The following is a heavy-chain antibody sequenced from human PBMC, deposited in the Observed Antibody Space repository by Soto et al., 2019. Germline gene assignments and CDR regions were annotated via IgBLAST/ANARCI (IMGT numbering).Heavy chain of an antibody. Sequence: ASVKVSCKTSGGTFSNDIITWVRQAPGQGLEWMGRIIPLLDTTNYAQKFQGRVTITADKSTGTAYMELRSLRSDDTAVYYCARGPFSGALAPPPILPFDQWGRGTQVTVSS. D-gene: IGHD2-15*01. V-gene: IGHV1-69*08. CDR3: ARGPFSGALAPPPILPFDQ. CDR2: IIPLLDTT. J-gene: IGHJ4*02. CDR1: GGTFSNDI.